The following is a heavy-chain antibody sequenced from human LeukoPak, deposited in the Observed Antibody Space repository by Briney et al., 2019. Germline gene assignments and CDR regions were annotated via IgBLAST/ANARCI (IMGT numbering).Heavy chain of an antibody. Sequence: GGSLRLSCAASGFTFSSYAMHWVRQAPGKGLEYVSAISSNGDYTYYANSVKGRFTISRDNSKNTLYLQMGSLRAEDMAVYYCARDQQPSWYYYGMDVWGQGTTVTVSS. D-gene: IGHD6-13*01. J-gene: IGHJ6*02. V-gene: IGHV3-64*01. CDR1: GFTFSSYA. CDR3: ARDQQPSWYYYGMDV. CDR2: ISSNGDYT.